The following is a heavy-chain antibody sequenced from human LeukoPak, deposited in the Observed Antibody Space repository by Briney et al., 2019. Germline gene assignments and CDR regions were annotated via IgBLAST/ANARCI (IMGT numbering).Heavy chain of an antibody. V-gene: IGHV4-39*01. D-gene: IGHD3-10*01. CDR2: INHSGST. J-gene: IGHJ6*03. CDR3: ARHAYGSGAAIISYYMDV. CDR1: GGSISSSSYY. Sequence: SETLSLTCTVSGGSISSSSYYWGWIRQPPGKGLEWIGEINHSGSTNYNPSLKSRVTISVDTSKNQFSLKLSSVTAADTAVYYCARHAYGSGAAIISYYMDVWGKGTTVTISS.